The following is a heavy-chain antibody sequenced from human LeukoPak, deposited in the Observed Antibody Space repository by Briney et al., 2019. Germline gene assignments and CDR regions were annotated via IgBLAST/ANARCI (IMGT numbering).Heavy chain of an antibody. CDR1: GGSISSYY. D-gene: IGHD6-6*01. V-gene: IGHV4-4*07. Sequence: SETLSLTCTVSGGSISSYYWSWIRQPAGKGLEWIGRIYTSGSTNYNPSLKSRVTMSVDTSKNQFSLKLSSVTAADTAVYYCARTIIAARPFAFDIWGQGTMVTVSS. J-gene: IGHJ3*02. CDR2: IYTSGST. CDR3: ARTIIAARPFAFDI.